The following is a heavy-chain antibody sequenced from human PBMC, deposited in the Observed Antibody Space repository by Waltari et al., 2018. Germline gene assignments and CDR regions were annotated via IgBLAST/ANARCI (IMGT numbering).Heavy chain of an antibody. J-gene: IGHJ4*02. D-gene: IGHD1-7*01. Sequence: QVQLQQWGAGLLKPSETLSLTCAVYGGSFSGYYWSWIRQPPGKGLEWIGEINHSGSTNYNPSLKSRVTISVDTSKNQFSLKLSSVTAADTAVYYCARGVAGTTSGANWGQGTLVTVSS. CDR1: GGSFSGYY. CDR3: ARGVAGTTSGAN. V-gene: IGHV4-34*01. CDR2: INHSGST.